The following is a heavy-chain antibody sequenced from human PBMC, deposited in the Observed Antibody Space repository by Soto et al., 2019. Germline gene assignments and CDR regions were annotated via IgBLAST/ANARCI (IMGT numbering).Heavy chain of an antibody. J-gene: IGHJ6*02. CDR2: IYYSGST. V-gene: IGHV4-30-4*01. Sequence: TSETLSLTCTVSGGSISSGDYYWSWIRQPPGKGLEWIGYIYYSGSTYYNPSLKSRVTISVDTSKNQFSLKLSSVTAADTAVYYCARDSRGSGSYYYYYYGVDVWGQGTTVTVSS. CDR3: ARDSRGSGSYYYYYYGVDV. CDR1: GGSISSGDYY. D-gene: IGHD3-10*01.